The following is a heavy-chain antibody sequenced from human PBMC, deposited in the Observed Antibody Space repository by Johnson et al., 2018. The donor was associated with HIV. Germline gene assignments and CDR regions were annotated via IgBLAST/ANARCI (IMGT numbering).Heavy chain of an antibody. V-gene: IGHV3-33*03. J-gene: IGHJ3*02. CDR2: IWYDGSNK. CDR3: AKDRYYDSSGPDAFDI. CDR1: GFTFSSYG. D-gene: IGHD3-22*01. Sequence: QVQLVESGGGVVQPGRSLRLSCAASGFTFSSYGMHWVRQAPGKGLEWVAVIWYDGSNKYYADSLNGRFTISRDNSKNTLYLQMNSLRVDDTAVYYFAKDRYYDSSGPDAFDIWGQGTMVTVSS.